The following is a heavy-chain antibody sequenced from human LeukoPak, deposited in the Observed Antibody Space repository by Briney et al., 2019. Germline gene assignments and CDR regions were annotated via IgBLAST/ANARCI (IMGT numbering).Heavy chain of an antibody. CDR3: ARVSYSYYYYYGMDV. D-gene: IGHD3-10*01. Sequence: GGSLRLSCAASGFTFSSYWMSWARQAPGKGLEWVANIKQDGSEKYYVDSVKGRFTISRDNAKNSLYLQMNSLRAEDTAVYYCARVSYSYYYYYGMDVWGQGTTVTVSS. CDR1: GFTFSSYW. V-gene: IGHV3-7*01. CDR2: IKQDGSEK. J-gene: IGHJ6*02.